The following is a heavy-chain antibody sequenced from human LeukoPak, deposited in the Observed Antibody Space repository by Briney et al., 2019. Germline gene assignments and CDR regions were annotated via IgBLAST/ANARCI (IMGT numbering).Heavy chain of an antibody. CDR2: IYAGDYDT. Sequence: EETLKISCQGSGYTFTTSWIGWVRQLPGKGLEWMAIIYAGDYDTKYSPSFQGQVSISTDRSISTAYLQWSGLKASDTAMYYCAILNHPDGRVYWGQGTLVTVAS. D-gene: IGHD5-24*01. V-gene: IGHV5-51*01. J-gene: IGHJ4*02. CDR1: GYTFTTSW. CDR3: AILNHPDGRVY.